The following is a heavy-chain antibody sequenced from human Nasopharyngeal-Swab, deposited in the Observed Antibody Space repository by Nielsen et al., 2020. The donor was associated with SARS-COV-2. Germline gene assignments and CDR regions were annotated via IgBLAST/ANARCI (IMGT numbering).Heavy chain of an antibody. D-gene: IGHD6-19*01. V-gene: IGHV1-46*01. Sequence: ASVKVSCKASGYTFTSYHMHWVRQAPGQGLEWMGIITPSGGSTNYAQKFQGRVTMTSDTSTSTVYMYLSSLRSEDTAVYYCARDGPGGWLLDYWGQGTLVTVSS. CDR2: ITPSGGST. CDR1: GYTFTSYH. CDR3: ARDGPGGWLLDY. J-gene: IGHJ4*02.